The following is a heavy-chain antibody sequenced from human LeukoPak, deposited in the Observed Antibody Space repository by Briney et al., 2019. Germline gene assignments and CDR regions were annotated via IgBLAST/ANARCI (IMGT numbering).Heavy chain of an antibody. CDR1: GGSISSYY. CDR3: ARHGDGQLDY. CDR2: IYYSGST. D-gene: IGHD5-24*01. V-gene: IGHV4-59*08. Sequence: SGTLSLTCTVSGGSISSYYWSWIRQPPGKGLEWIGYIYYSGSTNYNPSLKSRVTISVDTSKNQFSLKLSSVTAADTAVYYCARHGDGQLDYWGQGTLVTVSS. J-gene: IGHJ4*02.